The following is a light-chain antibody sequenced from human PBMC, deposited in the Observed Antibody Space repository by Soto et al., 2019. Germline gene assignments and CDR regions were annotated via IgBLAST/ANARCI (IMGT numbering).Light chain of an antibody. V-gene: IGLV2-14*03. CDR2: DVS. Sequence: QSALTQPASVSGSHGQSITISCTGTSSDVGAYTFVSWYQQHPDKVPKLMIFDVSRRPSGVSDRFSGSKSGNTASLTISGLQPEDEADYYCSSYTSSSTHVFGSGTNLTVL. J-gene: IGLJ1*01. CDR3: SSYTSSSTHV. CDR1: SSDVGAYTF.